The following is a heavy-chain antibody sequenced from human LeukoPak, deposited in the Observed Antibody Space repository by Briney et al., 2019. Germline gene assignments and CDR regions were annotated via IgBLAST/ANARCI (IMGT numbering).Heavy chain of an antibody. J-gene: IGHJ5*02. D-gene: IGHD2-2*01. Sequence: PGRSLRLSCAASGFTFSSYGMHWVRQAPDKGLEWMAVISYDGSNKYYADSVKGRFTISRDNSKNTLYLQMNSLRAEDTAVYYCARDRDCSSTSCPLTWFDPWGQGTLVTVSS. CDR3: ARDRDCSSTSCPLTWFDP. V-gene: IGHV3-30*03. CDR1: GFTFSSYG. CDR2: ISYDGSNK.